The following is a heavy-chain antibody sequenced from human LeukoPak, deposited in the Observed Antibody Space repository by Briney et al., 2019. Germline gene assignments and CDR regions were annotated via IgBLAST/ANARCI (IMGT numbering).Heavy chain of an antibody. Sequence: GRSLRLSCAASGFIFSGYEMHWVRQAPGKGLEWVAVISHDGTYEDYADSVKGRFTISRDNPRSTLYLQMSSLRPEDTALYYCARGPFGSCSSPSCYFFDYWGQGTLVTVSS. D-gene: IGHD2-2*01. J-gene: IGHJ4*02. V-gene: IGHV3-30*04. CDR1: GFIFSGYE. CDR2: ISHDGTYE. CDR3: ARGPFGSCSSPSCYFFDY.